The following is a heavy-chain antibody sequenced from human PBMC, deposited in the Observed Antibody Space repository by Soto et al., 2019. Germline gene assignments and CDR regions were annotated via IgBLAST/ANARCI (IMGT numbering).Heavy chain of an antibody. Sequence: PSETLSLTCTVSGGSISSGSPYWGWIRHPPGKGLGWIGSIYFSGTTYYNPSLKSRVTISADTSKNQFSLRLTSVTAADTAMYYCAKHTLYCSGGACYLDYFDYWGQGTLVTVSS. CDR1: GGSISSGSPY. J-gene: IGHJ4*02. CDR2: IYFSGTT. D-gene: IGHD2-15*01. V-gene: IGHV4-39*01. CDR3: AKHTLYCSGGACYLDYFDY.